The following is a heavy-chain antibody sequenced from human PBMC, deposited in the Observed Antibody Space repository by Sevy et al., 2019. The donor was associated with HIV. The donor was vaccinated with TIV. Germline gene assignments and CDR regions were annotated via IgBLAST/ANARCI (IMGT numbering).Heavy chain of an antibody. V-gene: IGHV1-18*01. CDR2: ISAYNGNT. Sequence: ASVKVSCKASGYTFTSYGISWVRQAPGQGLEWMGWISAYNGNTNYAQKLQGRVTMTTDTSTGTAYMELGSLRSDDTAVYYCARETYGSGSYFYWGQGTLVTVSS. J-gene: IGHJ4*02. D-gene: IGHD3-10*01. CDR3: ARETYGSGSYFY. CDR1: GYTFTSYG.